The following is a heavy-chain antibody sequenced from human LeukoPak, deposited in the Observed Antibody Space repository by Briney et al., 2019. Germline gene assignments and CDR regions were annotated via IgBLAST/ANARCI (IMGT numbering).Heavy chain of an antibody. V-gene: IGHV4-39*07. D-gene: IGHD2-15*01. CDR1: GGSFSSSSYY. Sequence: PSETLSLTCTVSGGSFSSSSYYWGWIRQPPGKGLEWIGSIYYSGNTYYNPSLKSRVTISVDTSKNQFSLKLSSVTAADTAVYYCARDTSGYCGGGSCYLADAFDIWGQGTMVTVSS. J-gene: IGHJ3*02. CDR2: IYYSGNT. CDR3: ARDTSGYCGGGSCYLADAFDI.